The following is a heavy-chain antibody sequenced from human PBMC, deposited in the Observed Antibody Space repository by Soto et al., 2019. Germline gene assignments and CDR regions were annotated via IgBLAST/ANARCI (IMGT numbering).Heavy chain of an antibody. V-gene: IGHV6-1*01. CDR2: TYYRSKWYY. D-gene: IGHD1-26*01. CDR1: GDSVSINSAG. CDR3: ARGEQYSGRIFDY. J-gene: IGHJ4*01. Sequence: SLTCAITGDSVSINSAGWSWVRESPSRGLEWLGRTYYRSKWYYEYAVSVRGRITINPDTSKNQYSLQLNSVTPEDTAVYFCARGEQYSGRIFDYWGQGTLVTVSS.